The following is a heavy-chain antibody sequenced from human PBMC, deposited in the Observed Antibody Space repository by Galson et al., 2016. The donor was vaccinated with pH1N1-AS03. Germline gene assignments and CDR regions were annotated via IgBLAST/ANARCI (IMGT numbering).Heavy chain of an antibody. Sequence: SVKVSCKASGGTFTSHAVSWMRQAPGQGLGWMGGIILSLGMAHYARDFKDRVTFTADESATTAHMELTSLRSEDTAVFYCARGGEFNYGTLDYWGQGSLVTVSS. CDR1: GGTFTSHA. D-gene: IGHD1-7*01. CDR2: IILSLGMA. V-gene: IGHV1-69*10. J-gene: IGHJ4*02. CDR3: ARGGEFNYGTLDY.